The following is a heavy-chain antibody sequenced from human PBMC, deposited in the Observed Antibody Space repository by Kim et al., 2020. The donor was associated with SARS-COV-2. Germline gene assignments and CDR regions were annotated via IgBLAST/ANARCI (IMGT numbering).Heavy chain of an antibody. J-gene: IGHJ6*02. D-gene: IGHD1-26*01. CDR1: GYTLTELS. Sequence: ASVKVSCKVSGYTLTELSMHWVRQAPGKGLEWMGGFDPEDGETIYAQKFQGRVTMTEDTSTDTAYMELSSLRSEDTAVYYCATQLVGAIDFYYYYGMDVWGQGTTVTVSS. CDR2: FDPEDGET. V-gene: IGHV1-24*01. CDR3: ATQLVGAIDFYYYYGMDV.